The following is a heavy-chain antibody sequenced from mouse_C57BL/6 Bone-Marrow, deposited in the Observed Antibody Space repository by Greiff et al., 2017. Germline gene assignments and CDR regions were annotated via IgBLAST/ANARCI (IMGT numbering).Heavy chain of an antibody. CDR1: GFTFSSYT. Sequence: EVKLMESGGGLVKPGGSLKLSCAASGFTFSSYTMSWVRQTPGKRLEWVATISGSGGNTYYPDSVKGRFTISSANAKNTLYLHMSSLRSEDTALYYCACHGGFYWFAYWGQGTLVTVSA. J-gene: IGHJ3*01. CDR2: ISGSGGNT. CDR3: ACHGGFYWFAY. V-gene: IGHV5-9*01.